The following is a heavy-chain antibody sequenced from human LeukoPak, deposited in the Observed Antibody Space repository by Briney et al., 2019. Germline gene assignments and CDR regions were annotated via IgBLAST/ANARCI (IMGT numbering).Heavy chain of an antibody. CDR2: MNPNSGNT. V-gene: IGHV1-8*01. Sequence: ASVKVSCKASGYTFTSYDINWVRQAPGQGLEWMGWMNPNSGNTGYAQKFQGRVTMTRNTSISTAYIELSSLRSEDTAVYYCARGTGVGSGWYYYYYGMDVGGQGTTVTVSS. D-gene: IGHD6-19*01. CDR1: GYTFTSYD. J-gene: IGHJ6*02. CDR3: ARGTGVGSGWYYYYYGMDV.